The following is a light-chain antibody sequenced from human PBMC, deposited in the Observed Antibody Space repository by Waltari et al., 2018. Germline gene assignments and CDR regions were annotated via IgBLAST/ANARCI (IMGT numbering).Light chain of an antibody. J-gene: IGKJ3*01. V-gene: IGKV1-39*01. CDR3: QQSYSTPRVT. CDR1: QSISSY. Sequence: DIQMTQSSSSMSASVGDRVTNTCRARQSISSYLNWYQQKPGKAPKILIYAASSLQSGVPSRFSGSGSETDFTLTISSLQPEDFATYYCQQSYSTPRVTFGPGTKVDIK. CDR2: AAS.